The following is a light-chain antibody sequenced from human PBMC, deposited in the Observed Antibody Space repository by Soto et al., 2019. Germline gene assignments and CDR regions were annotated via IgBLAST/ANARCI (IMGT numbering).Light chain of an antibody. CDR2: KAS. Sequence: DIQMTQSPSTLSASVGDRVTITCRASQSISSWLAWYQQKPGKAPKLLIYKASSLESGVPSRFSGSGSGTEFTLTISSLQPDDFAAYYCLQDYNYPFTFGQGTKV. CDR1: QSISSW. CDR3: LQDYNYPFT. J-gene: IGKJ2*01. V-gene: IGKV1-5*03.